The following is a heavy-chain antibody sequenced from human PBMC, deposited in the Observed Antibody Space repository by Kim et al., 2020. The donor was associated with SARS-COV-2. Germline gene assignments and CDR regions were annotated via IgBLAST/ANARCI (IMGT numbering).Heavy chain of an antibody. J-gene: IGHJ5*02. Sequence: GGSLRLSCAASGFTFSSYAMSWVRQAPGKGLEWVSAISGSGGSTYYADSVKGRFTISRDNSKNTLYLQMNSLRAEDTTVYYCAGRYYSQPVDPWGQGTLVTVSS. V-gene: IGHV3-23*01. CDR3: AGRYYSQPVDP. CDR1: GFTFSSYA. CDR2: ISGSGGST. D-gene: IGHD3-10*01.